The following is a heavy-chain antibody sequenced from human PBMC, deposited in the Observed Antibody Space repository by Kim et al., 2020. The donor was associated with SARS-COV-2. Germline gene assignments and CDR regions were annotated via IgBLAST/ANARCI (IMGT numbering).Heavy chain of an antibody. V-gene: IGHV4-34*01. CDR2: INHSGST. CDR3: ASRYSSSWYGIMFY. J-gene: IGHJ4*02. CDR1: GGSFSGYY. D-gene: IGHD6-13*01. Sequence: SETLSLTCAVYGGSFSGYYWSWIRQPPGKGLEWIGEINHSGSTNYNPSLKSRVTISVDTSKNQFSLKLSSVTAADTAVYYCASRYSSSWYGIMFYWCQGT.